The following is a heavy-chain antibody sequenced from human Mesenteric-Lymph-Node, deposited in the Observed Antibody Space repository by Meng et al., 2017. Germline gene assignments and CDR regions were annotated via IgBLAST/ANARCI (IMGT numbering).Heavy chain of an antibody. CDR3: ARDDYSSGWYVHQYYYYYYGMDV. CDR1: GGSISSYY. Sequence: SETLSLTCTVSGGSISSYYWSWIRQPPGKGLEWIGYIYYSGSTNYNPSLKSRVTISVDTSKNQFSLKLSSVTAADTAVYYCARDDYSSGWYVHQYYYYYYGMDVWGQGTTVTVSS. CDR2: IYYSGST. J-gene: IGHJ6*02. V-gene: IGHV4-59*01. D-gene: IGHD6-19*01.